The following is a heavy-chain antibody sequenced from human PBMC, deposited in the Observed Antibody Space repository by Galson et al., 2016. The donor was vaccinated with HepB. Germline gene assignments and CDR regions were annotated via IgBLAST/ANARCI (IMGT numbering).Heavy chain of an antibody. CDR3: SSVPTVVRAVFHY. J-gene: IGHJ4*02. CDR1: GYSFTNYW. Sequence: QSGAEVKKPGESLKISCKASGYSFTNYWIAWVRQMPGKGLDWMGIIYPRDSDTRSSPSFQGQVAISADKSITTAYLQWSSLKASATAIYYCSSVPTVVRAVFHYWGQGTLVTVSS. V-gene: IGHV5-51*01. D-gene: IGHD3-10*01. CDR2: IYPRDSDT.